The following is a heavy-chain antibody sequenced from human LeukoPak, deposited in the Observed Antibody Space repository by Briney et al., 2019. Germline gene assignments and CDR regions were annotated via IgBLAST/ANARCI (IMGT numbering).Heavy chain of an antibody. CDR2: TYTSGST. V-gene: IGHV4-4*07. D-gene: IGHD6-13*01. J-gene: IGHJ4*02. CDR3: ARAGDSSSWYEGGYYFDY. CDR1: GGSISSYY. Sequence: PSETLSLTCTVSGGSISSYYWSWIRQPAGKGLEWIGRTYTSGSTNYNPSLKSRVTMSIDTSKNQFPLKLSSVTAADTAVYYCARAGDSSSWYEGGYYFDYWGQGTLVTVSS.